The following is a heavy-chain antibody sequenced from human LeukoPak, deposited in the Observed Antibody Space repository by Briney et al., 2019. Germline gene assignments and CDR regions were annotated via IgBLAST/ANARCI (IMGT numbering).Heavy chain of an antibody. Sequence: PGGSLRLSCVASGFPFSSYWMTWVRQAPGKGREWVANIKQDGSKKSYVDSVKGRSTISRDNAKNSLYLQMNSLRAEDTAIYYCTRVGYIDEGIDYWGQGTLVTVSS. D-gene: IGHD5-24*01. CDR2: IKQDGSKK. CDR1: GFPFSSYW. CDR3: TRVGYIDEGIDY. V-gene: IGHV3-7*04. J-gene: IGHJ4*02.